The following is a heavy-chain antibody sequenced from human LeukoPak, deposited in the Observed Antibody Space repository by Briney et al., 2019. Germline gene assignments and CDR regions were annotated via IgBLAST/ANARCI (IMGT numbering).Heavy chain of an antibody. D-gene: IGHD2-2*02. CDR2: ISAYNGNT. CDR1: GYTFTSYG. V-gene: IGHV1-18*01. Sequence: ASVKVSCKASGYTFTSYGISWVRQAPGQGLEWMGWISAYNGNTNYAQKLQGKVTMTTDTSTSTAYMELRSLRSDDTAVYYCARVPAAINAFDIWGQGTMVTVSS. CDR3: ARVPAAINAFDI. J-gene: IGHJ3*02.